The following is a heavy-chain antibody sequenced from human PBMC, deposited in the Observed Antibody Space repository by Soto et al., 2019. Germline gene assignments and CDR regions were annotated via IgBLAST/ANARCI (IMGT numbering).Heavy chain of an antibody. CDR1: GYTFTSYG. CDR2: IRAYNGNT. CDR3: ARDLPTMDV. V-gene: IGHV1-18*01. J-gene: IGHJ6*02. Sequence: QVQLVQSGAEVKKPGASVKVSCKASGYTFTSYGISWVRQAPGQGLEWMGWIRAYNGNTNYAHKLQGRVTMTTDTTTSTDYMELRSRRSDDTAVYYCARDLPTMDVWGQGTTVTVSS.